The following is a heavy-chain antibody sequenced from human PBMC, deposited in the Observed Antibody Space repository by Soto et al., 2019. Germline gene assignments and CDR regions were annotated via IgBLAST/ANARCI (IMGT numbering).Heavy chain of an antibody. CDR1: GGTFSSYA. CDR3: ARVGRITIFGVVTFYGIDV. J-gene: IGHJ6*02. CDR2: IIPIFGTA. Sequence: QVQLVQSGAEVKKPGSSVKVSCKASGGTFSSYAISWVRQAPGQGLEWMGGIIPIFGTANYAQKFQGRVTITADESTSTAYMELSSLRSEDTAVYYCARVGRITIFGVVTFYGIDVWGQGTTVTVSS. D-gene: IGHD3-3*01. V-gene: IGHV1-69*01.